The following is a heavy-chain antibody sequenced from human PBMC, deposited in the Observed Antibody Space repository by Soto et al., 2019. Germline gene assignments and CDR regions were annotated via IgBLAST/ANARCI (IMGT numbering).Heavy chain of an antibody. CDR3: ARGDGDRYDGNGYLGRH. Sequence: EVQLVESGGGLVQPGESLTLSCAASGFPFSSYWMHWVRQAPGKGLVWVSRITSDGSGTYYADSVQDRFTISRDHARNTLYPRMNSRRVEDTAVYFCARGDGDRYDGNGYLGRHWGQGTLVTVSS. CDR1: GFPFSSYW. CDR2: ITSDGSGT. J-gene: IGHJ4*02. V-gene: IGHV3-74*01. D-gene: IGHD3-22*01.